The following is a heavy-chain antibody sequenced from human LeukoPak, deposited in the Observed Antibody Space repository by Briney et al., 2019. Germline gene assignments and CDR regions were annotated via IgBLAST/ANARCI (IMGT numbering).Heavy chain of an antibody. J-gene: IGHJ3*02. V-gene: IGHV4-61*02. CDR1: GGSISSGSYY. Sequence: PSQTLSLTCTVSGGSISSGSYYWSWIRQPAGKGLEWIGRIYTSGSTNYNPSLKSRVTISVDTSKNQFSLKLSSVTAADTAVYYCARHPPRGDDGNAFDMWGQGTMVTVSS. CDR2: IYTSGST. CDR3: ARHPPRGDDGNAFDM. D-gene: IGHD4-17*01.